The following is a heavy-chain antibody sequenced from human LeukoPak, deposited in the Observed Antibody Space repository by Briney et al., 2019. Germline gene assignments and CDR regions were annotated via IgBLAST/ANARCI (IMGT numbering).Heavy chain of an antibody. Sequence: GASVKVSCKASGYTFTSYAMNRVRQAPGQGLEWMGWINTNTGNPTYAQGFTGRFVFSLDTSVSTAYLQISSLKAEDTAVYYCARPPHSSSWPYYYYYYYMDVWGKGTTVTVSS. V-gene: IGHV7-4-1*02. CDR3: ARPPHSSSWPYYYYYYYMDV. CDR2: INTNTGNP. D-gene: IGHD6-13*01. CDR1: GYTFTSYA. J-gene: IGHJ6*03.